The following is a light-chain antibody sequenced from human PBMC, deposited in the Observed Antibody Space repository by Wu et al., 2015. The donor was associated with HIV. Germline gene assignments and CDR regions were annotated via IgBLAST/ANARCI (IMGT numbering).Light chain of an antibody. CDR1: QTVSSN. CDR3: QHCDNWPPS. Sequence: EIVMTQSPATLSVSPGERATLSCRASQTVSSNLAWYQQKPGQAPRLLIHGASTRATGIPARFSGSGSGTEFTLTITSLQSEDFAVYYCQHCDNWPPSFGQGTKLEIK. V-gene: IGKV3-15*01. CDR2: GAS. J-gene: IGKJ2*03.